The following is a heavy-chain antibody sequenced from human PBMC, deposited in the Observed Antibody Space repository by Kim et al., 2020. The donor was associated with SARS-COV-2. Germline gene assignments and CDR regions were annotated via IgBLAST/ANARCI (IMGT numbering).Heavy chain of an antibody. D-gene: IGHD6-13*01. CDR3: ARALGVAAAGSYRRPFDY. Sequence: GGSLRLSCAASGFTFSSYAMHWVRQAPGKGLEWVAVISYDGSNKYYADSVKGRFTISRDNSKNTLYLQMNSLRAEDTAVYYCARALGVAAAGSYRRPFDYWGQGTLVTVSS. J-gene: IGHJ4*02. V-gene: IGHV3-30-3*01. CDR2: ISYDGSNK. CDR1: GFTFSSYA.